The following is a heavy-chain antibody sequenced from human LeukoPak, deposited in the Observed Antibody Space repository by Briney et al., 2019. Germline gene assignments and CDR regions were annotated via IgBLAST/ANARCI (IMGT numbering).Heavy chain of an antibody. D-gene: IGHD3-22*01. J-gene: IGHJ4*02. CDR1: GVSINSYY. CDR2: IYYHGRN. CDR3: ARGRYYYGNSAYYYFEY. V-gene: IGHV4-59*01. Sequence: SETLSLTCTVSGVSINSYYWNWIRQPPGKGLEWIGYIYYHGRNIYKPSLKSRVAISLDTSKNQFSLTLTSVTAADTAVYYCARGRYYYGNSAYYYFEYWGQGTLVTVSS.